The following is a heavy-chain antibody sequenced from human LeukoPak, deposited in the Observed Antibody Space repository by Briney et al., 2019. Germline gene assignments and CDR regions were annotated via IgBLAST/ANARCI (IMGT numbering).Heavy chain of an antibody. CDR3: SRDGKYSSSANWFDP. V-gene: IGHV1-69*05. Sequence: SVKVSCKASGGTFSSYAISWVRQAPGQGLEWMGRIIPIFGTANYAQKFQGRVTITTDESTSTAYMELSSLRSEDTAVYYCSRDGKYSSSANWFDPWGQGTLVTVSS. D-gene: IGHD6-13*01. J-gene: IGHJ5*02. CDR1: GGTFSSYA. CDR2: IIPIFGTA.